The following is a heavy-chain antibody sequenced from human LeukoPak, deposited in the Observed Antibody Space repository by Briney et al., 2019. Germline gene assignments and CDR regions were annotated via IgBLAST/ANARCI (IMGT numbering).Heavy chain of an antibody. J-gene: IGHJ5*02. V-gene: IGHV3-23*01. CDR2: ISNDGGGT. CDR3: AKGGSGYFLDL. Sequence: HSGGSLRLSCAASGFIFNNYGLIWVRQAPGKGLEWVSAISNDGGGTTYADFVKGRFTISRDNSKNTVFLQMNSLRAEDTALYYCAKGGSGYFLDLWGHGTLVTVSS. D-gene: IGHD3-22*01. CDR1: GFIFNNYG.